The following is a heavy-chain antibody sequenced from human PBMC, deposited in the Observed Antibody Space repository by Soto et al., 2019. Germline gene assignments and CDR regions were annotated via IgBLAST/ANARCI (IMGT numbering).Heavy chain of an antibody. CDR2: MIPILGTA. V-gene: IGHV1-69*01. CDR3: ARERDAWELSAYYYGLDV. CDR1: GGTFSSYA. D-gene: IGHD1-26*01. Sequence: QVQLVQSGAEVKKPGSSVKVSCKASGGTFSSYAISWVRQAPGHGLEWMGGMIPILGTANYAQKFQGRVTIAADESTSTDYMELSSLRSEYTAVYYCARERDAWELSAYYYGLDVWGQGTTVTVSS. J-gene: IGHJ6*02.